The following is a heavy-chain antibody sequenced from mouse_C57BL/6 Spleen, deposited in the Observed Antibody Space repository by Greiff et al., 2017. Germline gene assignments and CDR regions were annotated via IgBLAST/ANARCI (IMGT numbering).Heavy chain of an antibody. D-gene: IGHD1-1*01. J-gene: IGHJ3*01. CDR2: IYPRDGST. CDR3: ARWDYGSGSLFAY. Sequence: QVQLQQSGPELVKPGASVKLSCKASGYTFTSYDINWVKQRPGQGLEWIGWIYPRDGSTKYNEKFKGKATVTVDTSSSTAYMELHSLTSEDSAVYVCARWDYGSGSLFAYWGQGTLVTVSA. CDR1: GYTFTSYD. V-gene: IGHV1-85*01.